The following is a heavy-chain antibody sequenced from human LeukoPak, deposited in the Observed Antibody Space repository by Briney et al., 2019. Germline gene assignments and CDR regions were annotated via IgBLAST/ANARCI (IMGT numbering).Heavy chain of an antibody. CDR3: ARIPKLKELYAFDI. CDR2: IIPILGIA. D-gene: IGHD1-26*01. CDR1: GGTFSSYA. Sequence: GASVKVSCKASGGTFSSYAISWVRQAPGQGLEWMGRIIPILGIANYAQKFQGRVTITADKSTSTAYMELSSLRSEDTAVYYCARIPKLKELYAFDIWGQGTMVTVSS. J-gene: IGHJ3*02. V-gene: IGHV1-69*04.